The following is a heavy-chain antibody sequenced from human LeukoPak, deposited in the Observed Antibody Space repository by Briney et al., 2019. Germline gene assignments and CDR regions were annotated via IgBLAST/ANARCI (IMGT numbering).Heavy chain of an antibody. CDR3: ARDPRSAAPDYFDS. CDR2: MTSDGGLK. CDR1: GFTFISYD. Sequence: GGSLRLSCAASGFTFISYDIHWVRQAPGKGLEWVAVMTSDGGLKIYTDSVRGRFTISRDNSKNTLYLEMNSLRVDDTAIYYCARDPRSAAPDYFDSWGQGTLVTVSS. J-gene: IGHJ4*02. D-gene: IGHD6-13*01. V-gene: IGHV3-30-3*01.